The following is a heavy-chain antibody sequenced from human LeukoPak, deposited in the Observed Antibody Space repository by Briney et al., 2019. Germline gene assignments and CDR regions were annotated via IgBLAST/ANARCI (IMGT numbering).Heavy chain of an antibody. CDR1: GFTFSSYA. Sequence: GGSLRLSCAASGFTFSSYAMSWVRQAPGKGLEWVSAISGSGGSTYYADSVKGRFAISRDNSKNTLYLQMNSLRAEDTAVYYCAKDPLVVVPAAYGYWGQGTLVTVSS. V-gene: IGHV3-23*01. CDR3: AKDPLVVVPAAYGY. D-gene: IGHD2-2*01. CDR2: ISGSGGST. J-gene: IGHJ4*02.